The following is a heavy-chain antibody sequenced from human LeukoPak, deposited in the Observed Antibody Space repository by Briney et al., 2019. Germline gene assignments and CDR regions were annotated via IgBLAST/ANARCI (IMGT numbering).Heavy chain of an antibody. J-gene: IGHJ5*02. CDR1: GGTFSSYA. D-gene: IGHD3-22*01. V-gene: IGHV1-69*04. Sequence: SVKVSCKASGGTFSSYAISWVRQAPGQGLEWKGRIIPILGIANYAQKFQGRVTITADKSTSTAYMELSSLRSEDTAVYYCASWYYYDSSGYYPGPGFDPWGQGTLVTVSS. CDR2: IIPILGIA. CDR3: ASWYYYDSSGYYPGPGFDP.